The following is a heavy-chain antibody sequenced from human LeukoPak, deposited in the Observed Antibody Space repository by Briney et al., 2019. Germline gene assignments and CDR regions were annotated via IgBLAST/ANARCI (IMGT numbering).Heavy chain of an antibody. Sequence: GGSLRLSCAASGFTFSTYSMNWVRQAPGKGLEWVSFITGSSTTIHYADSVKGRFTISRDNAKNSLYLQMNSLRDEDTAVYYCARVRGVALSYHYFDYWGQGTLVTVSS. J-gene: IGHJ4*02. CDR1: GFTFSTYS. CDR2: ITGSSTTI. V-gene: IGHV3-48*02. D-gene: IGHD3-10*01. CDR3: ARVRGVALSYHYFDY.